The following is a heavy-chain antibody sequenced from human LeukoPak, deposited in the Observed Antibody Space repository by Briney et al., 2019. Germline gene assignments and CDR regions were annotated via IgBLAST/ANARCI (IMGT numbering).Heavy chain of an antibody. CDR3: ARGRPGNYFDY. Sequence: GGSLRLSCAASGFTFSSNWMYWVRQAPGKGLVWVSYISSDGSSTNYADSVKGRFTISRDNAKNTLYVQMNSLRTDDTAVYYCARGRPGNYFDYWGQGTLVTVSS. D-gene: IGHD1-26*01. CDR2: ISSDGSST. CDR1: GFTFSSNW. V-gene: IGHV3-74*01. J-gene: IGHJ4*02.